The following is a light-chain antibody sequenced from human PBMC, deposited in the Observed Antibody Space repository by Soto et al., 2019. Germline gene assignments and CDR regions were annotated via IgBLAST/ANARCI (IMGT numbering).Light chain of an antibody. CDR1: QSVSND. J-gene: IGKJ4*01. V-gene: IGKV3-11*01. CDR2: DAS. CDR3: QQRSKWPLT. Sequence: EIVLTQSPGTLSLSPGERATLSCRASQSVSNDLAWYQQKPGQSPRLLISDASNRATGIPARFSGSGSGTDFTLTISSLEPEDFAVYYCQQRSKWPLTFGGGTKVDIK.